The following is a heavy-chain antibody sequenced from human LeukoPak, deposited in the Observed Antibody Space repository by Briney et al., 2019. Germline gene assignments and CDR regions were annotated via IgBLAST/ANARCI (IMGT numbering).Heavy chain of an antibody. D-gene: IGHD6-19*01. CDR3: ARAWYSSGWAFDY. CDR2: TRNKANSYTT. CDR1: GFTSSDHY. Sequence: GSLRLSCAASGFTSSDHYMDWVRQAPGKGLEWVGRTRNKANSYTTEYAASVKGRFTISRDDSQNSLYLQMNSLKTEDTAVYYCARAWYSSGWAFDYWGQGTLVTVSS. J-gene: IGHJ4*02. V-gene: IGHV3-72*01.